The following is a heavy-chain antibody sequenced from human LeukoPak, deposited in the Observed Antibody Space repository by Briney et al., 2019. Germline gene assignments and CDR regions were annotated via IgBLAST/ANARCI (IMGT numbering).Heavy chain of an antibody. CDR2: IIPIFGTA. CDR3: ARPDYDFWSGYNNWFDP. Sequence: SVKVPCKASGGTFSSYAISWVRQAPGRGLEWMGGIIPIFGTANYAQKFQGRVTITADESTSTAYMELSSLRSEDTAVYYCARPDYDFWSGYNNWFDPWGQGTLVTVSS. D-gene: IGHD3-3*01. CDR1: GGTFSSYA. V-gene: IGHV1-69*13. J-gene: IGHJ5*02.